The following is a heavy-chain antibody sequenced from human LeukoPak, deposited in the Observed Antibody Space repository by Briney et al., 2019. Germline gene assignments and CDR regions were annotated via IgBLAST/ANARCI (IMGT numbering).Heavy chain of an antibody. V-gene: IGHV4-31*03. J-gene: IGHJ4*02. CDR3: ARGGGPEFFDY. CDR2: IYYSGST. D-gene: IGHD1-26*01. CDR1: DGSISSGSYY. Sequence: SETLSLTCTVSDGSISSGSYYWSWIRQHPGKGLEWIGYIYYSGSTYYNPSLKSRVTISVDTSKNQFSLKLSSVTAADTAVYYCARGGGPEFFDYWGQGTLVTVSS.